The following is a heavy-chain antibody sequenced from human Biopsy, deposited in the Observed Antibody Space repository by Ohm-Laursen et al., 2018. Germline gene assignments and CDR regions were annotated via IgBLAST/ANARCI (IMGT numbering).Heavy chain of an antibody. D-gene: IGHD3-22*01. CDR3: VRGVDYYDPYHYYALDV. Sequence: TLSLTCAVYGESFNGYYWSWIRQTPGKGLEWIGEINHSGRTNYNPSLKSRVTISVDTSKNQYSLKVRSVTAADTAVYYCVRGVDYYDPYHYYALDVWGQGTTVTVSS. V-gene: IGHV4-34*01. CDR2: INHSGRT. J-gene: IGHJ6*02. CDR1: GESFNGYY.